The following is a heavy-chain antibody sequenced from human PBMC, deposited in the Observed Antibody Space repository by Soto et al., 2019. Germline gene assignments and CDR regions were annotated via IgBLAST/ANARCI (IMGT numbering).Heavy chain of an antibody. Sequence: GGSLRLSCAASGFTFSDHYMDWVRQAPGKELEWVGRIRNKGNSHTTEYAASVKGRFTVSRNDSKNSLYLQMNNLKIEDTAVYYCTRGAGAAASLDYYYYGLDVWGQGTTVTVSS. CDR3: TRGAGAAASLDYYYYGLDV. J-gene: IGHJ6*02. D-gene: IGHD6-13*01. CDR2: IRNKGNSHTT. CDR1: GFTFSDHY. V-gene: IGHV3-72*01.